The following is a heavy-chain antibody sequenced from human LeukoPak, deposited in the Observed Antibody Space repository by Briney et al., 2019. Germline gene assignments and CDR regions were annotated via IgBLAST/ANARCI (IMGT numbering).Heavy chain of an antibody. D-gene: IGHD6-6*01. V-gene: IGHV3-53*05. CDR1: GFTVSSNY. CDR2: IYSGGST. CDR3: ARLSSIAAPQDY. Sequence: GGSLRLSCAASGFTVSSNYMSWVRQAPGKELEWVSVIYSGGSTYYADSVKGRFTISRDNSKNTLYLQMNSLRSEDTAVYYCARLSSIAAPQDYWGQGTLVTVSS. J-gene: IGHJ4*02.